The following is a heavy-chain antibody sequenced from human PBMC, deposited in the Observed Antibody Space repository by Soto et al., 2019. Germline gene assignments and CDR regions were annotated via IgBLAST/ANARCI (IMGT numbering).Heavy chain of an antibody. CDR2: IYPGDSDT. J-gene: IGHJ6*02. CDR3: ARYPTLTDYFFHGMDV. Sequence: PGGSLRLSCAASGFTFTNYWIVWVRQIPGKGLEWMGIIYPGDSDTRYSPSFQGQVTISADRSISTAYLQWSSLKASDTGMYYCARYPTLTDYFFHGMDVWGQGTTVTVSS. CDR1: GFTFTNYW. V-gene: IGHV5-51*01. D-gene: IGHD4-17*01.